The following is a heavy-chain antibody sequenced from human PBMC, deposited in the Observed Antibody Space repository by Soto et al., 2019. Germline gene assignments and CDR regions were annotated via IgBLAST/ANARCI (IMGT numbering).Heavy chain of an antibody. D-gene: IGHD2-2*01. CDR2: IIPISDTT. V-gene: IGHV1-69*13. CDR1: GGTFXSYA. Sequence: GASVKVSCKASGGTFXSYAISWVRQAPGKGLEWMGGIIPISDTTNYAQKFQGRVTITADESTSTAYRELSSLRSEDTAVYYCARSQGSSTSLEIYYYYYGMDVWGQGTTVTVSS. CDR3: ARSQGSSTSLEIYYYYYGMDV. J-gene: IGHJ6*02.